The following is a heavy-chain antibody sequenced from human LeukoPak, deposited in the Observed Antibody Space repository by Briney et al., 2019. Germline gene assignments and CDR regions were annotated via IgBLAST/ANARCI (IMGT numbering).Heavy chain of an antibody. J-gene: IGHJ4*02. CDR1: GFTFSSYG. CDR3: VKLGGGGNSYGRYHFDS. CDR2: MSYDGKND. V-gene: IGHV3-30*18. D-gene: IGHD5-18*01. Sequence: RGESLKISCAASGFTFSSYGMHWVRQAPGKGLEWVAVMSYDGKNDYYADSVQGRFTIYRDNSRNTLHPQMSSLRAEDTAVYYCVKLGGGGNSYGRYHFDSWGQGTLVTVSS.